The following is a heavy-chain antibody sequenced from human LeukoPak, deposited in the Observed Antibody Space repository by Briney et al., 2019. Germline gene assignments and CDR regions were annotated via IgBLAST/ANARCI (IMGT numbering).Heavy chain of an antibody. CDR2: INHSGST. CDR3: ARGQYSSSWEHLRDYGMDV. J-gene: IGHJ6*02. D-gene: IGHD6-13*01. Sequence: SETLSLTCAVYGGSFSGYYWSWIRQAPGKGLEWIGEINHSGSTNYNPSLKSRVTISVDTSKNQFSLKLSSVTAADTAVYYCARGQYSSSWEHLRDYGMDVWGQGTTVTVSS. V-gene: IGHV4-34*01. CDR1: GGSFSGYY.